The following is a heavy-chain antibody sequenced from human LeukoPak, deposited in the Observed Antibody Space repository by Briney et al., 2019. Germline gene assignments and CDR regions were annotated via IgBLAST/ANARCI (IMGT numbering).Heavy chain of an antibody. V-gene: IGHV3-23*01. CDR2: ISGSSDST. CDR3: ARESVLPDY. Sequence: GGSLRLSCAASGFTFSSYAMSWVRQAPGKGLEWVSAISGSSDSTYFADSVKGRFTISRDNSKNTLYLQMNSLRAEDTAVYYCARESVLPDYWGQGTLVTVSS. J-gene: IGHJ4*02. CDR1: GFTFSSYA. D-gene: IGHD5-18*01.